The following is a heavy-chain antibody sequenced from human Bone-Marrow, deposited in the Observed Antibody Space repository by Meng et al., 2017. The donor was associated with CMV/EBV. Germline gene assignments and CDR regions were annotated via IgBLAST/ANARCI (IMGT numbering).Heavy chain of an antibody. Sequence: SETLSLTCTVSGGSISSYYWSWIRQPPGKGLEWMGYIYYSVSTNYNPSLKSRVTISVDTSKNQFSLKLSSVTAADTAVYYCERGGSQTYNDVWSGSNWLDPWGHGTMVTGSS. J-gene: IGHJ5*02. CDR3: ERGGSQTYNDVWSGSNWLDP. D-gene: IGHD3-3*01. V-gene: IGHV4-59*01. CDR1: GGSISSYY. CDR2: IYYSVST.